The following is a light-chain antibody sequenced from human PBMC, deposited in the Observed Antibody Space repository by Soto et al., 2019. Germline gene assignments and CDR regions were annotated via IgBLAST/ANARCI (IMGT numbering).Light chain of an antibody. CDR1: QSISSSF. CDR2: GAS. J-gene: IGKJ4*01. V-gene: IGKV3-20*01. CDR3: QQYSSAPFT. Sequence: IVLTQPPGTLSLSPGERATLSCRASQSISSSFLAWYQQKPGQAPRLLIYGASSRATGIPDRFSGGGSGTDFSLTISRLEPEDFTVYYCQQYSSAPFTFGGGTKVEI.